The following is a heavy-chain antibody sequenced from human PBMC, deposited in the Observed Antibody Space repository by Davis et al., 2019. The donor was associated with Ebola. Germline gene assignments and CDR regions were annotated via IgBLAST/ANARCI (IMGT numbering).Heavy chain of an antibody. CDR2: IKSKTDGGTT. V-gene: IGHV3-15*01. D-gene: IGHD3-9*01. CDR3: ARDHLPYDILVDYYYGMDV. Sequence: GESLKISCAASGFTFSNAWMSWVRQAPGKGLEWVGRIKSKTDGGTTDYAAPVKGRFTISRDDSKNTLYLQMNSLRDEDTAVYYCARDHLPYDILVDYYYGMDVWGQGTTVTVSS. J-gene: IGHJ6*02. CDR1: GFTFSNAW.